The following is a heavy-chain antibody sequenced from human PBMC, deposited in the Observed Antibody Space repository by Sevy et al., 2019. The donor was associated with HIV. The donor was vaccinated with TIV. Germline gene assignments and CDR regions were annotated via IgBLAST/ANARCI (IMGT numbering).Heavy chain of an antibody. J-gene: IGHJ5*02. CDR2: IKQDGSVT. Sequence: GGSLRLSCVASGFNFRNFWMSWVRQAPGKGLECVADIKQDGSVTYYVDSVKGRFTISRDNAKNSLYLQMNSLRDEDTAMYFCVRDKEVGASILDAWGQGTPVTVSS. V-gene: IGHV3-7*03. CDR3: VRDKEVGASILDA. CDR1: GFNFRNFW. D-gene: IGHD1-26*01.